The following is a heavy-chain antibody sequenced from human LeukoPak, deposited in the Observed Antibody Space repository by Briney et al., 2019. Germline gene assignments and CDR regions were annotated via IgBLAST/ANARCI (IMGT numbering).Heavy chain of an antibody. Sequence: GGSLRLSCAASGFTFSSYGMHWVRQAPGEGLEGVAFIRYDVRNKYYADSVTGRFTISRDNSKNTLYLQMNSLRAEDTAVYYCAKEYCSSTSCYVSDWGQGTLVTVSS. CDR2: IRYDVRNK. CDR3: AKEYCSSTSCYVSD. CDR1: GFTFSSYG. V-gene: IGHV3-30*02. D-gene: IGHD2-2*01. J-gene: IGHJ4*02.